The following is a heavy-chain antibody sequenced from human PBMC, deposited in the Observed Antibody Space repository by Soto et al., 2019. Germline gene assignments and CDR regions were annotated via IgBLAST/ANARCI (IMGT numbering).Heavy chain of an antibody. CDR1: GGSISSGGYS. CDR2: IFHSGST. V-gene: IGHV4-30-2*01. CDR3: ARVPDY. Sequence: PSETLSLTCAVSGGSISSGGYSWSWLRQPPGKGLEWIGYIFHSGSTYYNPSLKSRVTISVDTSKNQFSLKLSSVTAADTAVYYCARVPDYWGQGTLVTVSS. J-gene: IGHJ4*02.